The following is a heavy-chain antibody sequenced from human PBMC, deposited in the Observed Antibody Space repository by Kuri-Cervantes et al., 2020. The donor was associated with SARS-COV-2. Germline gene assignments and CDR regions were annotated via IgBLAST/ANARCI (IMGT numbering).Heavy chain of an antibody. J-gene: IGHJ4*02. CDR1: GGSISSSNW. CDR3: ARDLAYDSSGYAFDY. Sequence: SETLSLTCAVSGGSISSSNWWSWVRQPPGKGLEWIGEIYHSGSTNYNPSLKSRVTISVDTSKNQFSLKLSSVTAADTAVYYCARDLAYDSSGYAFDYWGQGTLVTVSS. V-gene: IGHV4-4*02. CDR2: IYHSGST. D-gene: IGHD3-22*01.